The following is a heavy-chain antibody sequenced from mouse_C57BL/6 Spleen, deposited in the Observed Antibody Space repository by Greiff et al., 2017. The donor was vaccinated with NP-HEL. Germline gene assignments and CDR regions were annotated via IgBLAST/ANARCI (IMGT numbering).Heavy chain of an antibody. CDR2: ISNGGGST. CDR1: GFTFSDYY. Sequence: EVKVVESGGGLVQPGGSLKLSCAASGFTFSDYYMYWVRQTPEKRLEWVAYISNGGGSTYYPDTVKGRFTISRDNAKNTLYLQMSRLKSEDTAMYHCARQGLDYWGQGTTLTVSS. V-gene: IGHV5-12*01. J-gene: IGHJ2*01. CDR3: ARQGLDY.